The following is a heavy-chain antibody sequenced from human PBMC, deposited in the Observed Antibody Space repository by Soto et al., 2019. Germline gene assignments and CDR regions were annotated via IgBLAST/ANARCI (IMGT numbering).Heavy chain of an antibody. J-gene: IGHJ3*02. V-gene: IGHV1-3*04. CDR3: ARGAGLYSSRWLHDSFDI. Sequence: ASVKVSCKAFGYTFNSFNMHWVRQAPGQRLEWMGWINTGNGNTKYSEKFQGRVSITSDTSASTAYMDLSSLRSEDTAVYYCARGAGLYSSRWLHDSFDIWGQGTMVTVSS. CDR2: INTGNGNT. D-gene: IGHD6-13*01. CDR1: GYTFNSFN.